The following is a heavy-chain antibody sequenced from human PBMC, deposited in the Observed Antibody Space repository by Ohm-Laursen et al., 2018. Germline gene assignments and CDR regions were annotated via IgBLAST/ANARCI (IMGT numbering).Heavy chain of an antibody. J-gene: IGHJ4*02. CDR3: ASALQWLGLFDY. CDR2: IYSGGST. V-gene: IGHV3-53*01. CDR1: GFTVSSNY. Sequence: GSLRLSCAASGFTVSSNYMSWVRQAPGKGLEWVSVIYSGGSTYYADSVKGRFTISRDNSKNTLYLQMNSLRAEDTAVYYCASALQWLGLFDYWGQGTLVTVSS. D-gene: IGHD6-19*01.